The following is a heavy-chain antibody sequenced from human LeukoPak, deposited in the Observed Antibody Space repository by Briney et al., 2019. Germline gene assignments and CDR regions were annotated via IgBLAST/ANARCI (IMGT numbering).Heavy chain of an antibody. D-gene: IGHD5-12*01. V-gene: IGHV3-33*01. CDR1: GFTFSSYG. CDR3: ARSLRRYSGYDFDY. J-gene: IGHJ4*02. CDR2: IWYDGSNK. Sequence: GGSLRLSCAASGFTFSSYGMHWVRQAPGKGLEWVAVIWYDGSNKYYADSVKGRFTISRDNSKNTLYLQMNSLRAEDTAVYYCARSLRRYSGYDFDYWGQGTLVTVSS.